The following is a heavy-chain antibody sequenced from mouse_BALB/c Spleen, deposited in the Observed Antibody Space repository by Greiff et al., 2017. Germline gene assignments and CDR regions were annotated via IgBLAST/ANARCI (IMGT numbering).Heavy chain of an antibody. CDR1: GFTFSDYY. Sequence: EVQLVESGGGLVKPGGSLKLSCAASGFTFSDYYMYWVRQTPEKRLEWVATISDGGSYTYYPDSVKGRFTISRDNAKNNLYLQMSSLKSEDTAMYYCARDGAYYGNEAYWGQGTLVTVSA. J-gene: IGHJ3*01. CDR3: ARDGAYYGNEAY. D-gene: IGHD2-10*01. CDR2: ISDGGSYT. V-gene: IGHV5-4*02.